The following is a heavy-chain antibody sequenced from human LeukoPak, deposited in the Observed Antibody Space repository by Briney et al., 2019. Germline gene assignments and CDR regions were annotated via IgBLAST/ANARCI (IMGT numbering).Heavy chain of an antibody. D-gene: IGHD1-1*01. V-gene: IGHV1-69*01. Sequence: EASVKVSCKASTDTFNNYGIVWVRQAPGQGLEWMGGIVPVFETIDYAQKFQGRVTLSADDSTTTAYMELNSLRSEDTAVYYCARSWAVQNTFYYFDDWGQGTLVTVSS. CDR3: ARSWAVQNTFYYFDD. CDR1: TDTFNNYG. CDR2: IVPVFETI. J-gene: IGHJ4*02.